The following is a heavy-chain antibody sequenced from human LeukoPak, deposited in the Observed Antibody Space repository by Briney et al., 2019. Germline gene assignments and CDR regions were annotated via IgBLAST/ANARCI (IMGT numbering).Heavy chain of an antibody. D-gene: IGHD3-22*01. Sequence: GGSLRLSCAASGFTFSSYLMSWVRQAPGKGLEWVANIKQDGGEKYYVDSVKGRFTISRDNAKNSLYLQMNSLRAEDTAVYYCARVGATYYYDSSGYRSVYFDYWGQGTLVTVSS. V-gene: IGHV3-7*01. CDR2: IKQDGGEK. CDR3: ARVGATYYYDSSGYRSVYFDY. CDR1: GFTFSSYL. J-gene: IGHJ4*02.